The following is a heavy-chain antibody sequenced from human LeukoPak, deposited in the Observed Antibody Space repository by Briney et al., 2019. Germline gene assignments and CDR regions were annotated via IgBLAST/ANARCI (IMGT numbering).Heavy chain of an antibody. Sequence: GGSLRLSCAASGFTFSNYWMNWFRQAPGKGLEWVSYISSSSSTISYADSVKGRFTISRDNAKNSLYLQMNSLRAEDTAVYYCARAGLGYSYGTGYYYYMDVWGKGTTVTVSS. CDR2: ISSSSSTI. J-gene: IGHJ6*03. V-gene: IGHV3-48*04. CDR3: ARAGLGYSYGTGYYYYMDV. D-gene: IGHD5-18*01. CDR1: GFTFSNYW.